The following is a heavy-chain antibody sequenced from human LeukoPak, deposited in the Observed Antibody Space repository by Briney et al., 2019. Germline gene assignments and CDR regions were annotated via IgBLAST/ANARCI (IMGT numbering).Heavy chain of an antibody. CDR3: ARHKDYYYYMDV. Sequence: PSETLSLTCTVSGYSISSGYHWGWIRQPPGKGLEWIGSIYHSGSTYYNPSLKSRVTISVDTSKNQFSLKLRSVTAADTAVYYCARHKDYYYYMDVWGKGTTVTISS. CDR2: IYHSGST. CDR1: GYSISSGYH. V-gene: IGHV4-38-2*02. J-gene: IGHJ6*03.